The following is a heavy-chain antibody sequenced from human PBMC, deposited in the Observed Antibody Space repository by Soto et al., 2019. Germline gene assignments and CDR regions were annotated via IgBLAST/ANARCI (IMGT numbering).Heavy chain of an antibody. J-gene: IGHJ5*02. D-gene: IGHD5-18*01. CDR2: INPSGGST. CDR1: GYTFTSYY. CDR3: ARVYPSDTRYGYVGNNWFDP. Sequence: QVQLVQSGAEVKKPGASVKVSCKASGYTFTSYYMHWVRQAPGQGLEWMGIINPSGGSTSYAQKFQGRVTMXSXTPXSTVYMELSSLRSEDTAVYYCARVYPSDTRYGYVGNNWFDPWGQGTLVTVSS. V-gene: IGHV1-46*03.